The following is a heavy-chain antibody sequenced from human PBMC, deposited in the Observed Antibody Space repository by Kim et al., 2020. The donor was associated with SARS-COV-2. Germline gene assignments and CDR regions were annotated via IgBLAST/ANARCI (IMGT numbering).Heavy chain of an antibody. CDR1: GYTFTSYG. D-gene: IGHD4-17*01. V-gene: IGHV1-18*01. Sequence: ASVKVSCKASGYTFTSYGISWVRQAPGQGLEWMGWISAYNGNTNYAQKLQGRVTMTTDTSTSTAYMELRSLRSDDTAGYYCARAQLHYGDYVMDYWGQGTLVTVSS. J-gene: IGHJ4*02. CDR3: ARAQLHYGDYVMDY. CDR2: ISAYNGNT.